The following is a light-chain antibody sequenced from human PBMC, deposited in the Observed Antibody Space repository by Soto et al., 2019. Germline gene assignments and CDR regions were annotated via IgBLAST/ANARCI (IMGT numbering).Light chain of an antibody. CDR1: QSVTSY. J-gene: IGKJ5*01. V-gene: IGKV3-20*01. CDR3: QQYGSSPIT. CDR2: GAS. Sequence: EIVLTQSPATLSLSPGERATLSCRASQSVTSYLAWYQQKPGQAPRLLIYGASSRATGIPDRFGGSGSGTDFTLTISRLEPEDFAVFFCQQYGSSPITFGQGKRLEIK.